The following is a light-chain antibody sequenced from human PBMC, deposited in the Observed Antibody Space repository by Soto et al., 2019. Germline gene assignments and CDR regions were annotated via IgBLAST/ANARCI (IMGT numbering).Light chain of an antibody. Sequence: QSALTQPASGSGSPGQSITISCTGTSSDVGYYNYASWYQQHPGELPILMIYGVNNRPSGVANRFSGYKAGTTASLTISGLPDDDEADYYCSSYATSSTFVFGAGTKLTVL. V-gene: IGLV2-14*03. CDR2: GVN. CDR1: SSDVGYYNY. J-gene: IGLJ1*01. CDR3: SSYATSSTFV.